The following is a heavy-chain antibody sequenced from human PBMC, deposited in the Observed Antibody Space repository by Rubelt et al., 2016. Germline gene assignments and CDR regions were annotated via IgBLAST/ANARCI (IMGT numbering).Heavy chain of an antibody. CDR3: ARDTYGTGRNNWFDP. J-gene: IGHJ5*02. V-gene: IGHV1-18*01. D-gene: IGHD1-1*01. CDR2: ISAQNGKT. CDR1: GYAFNSYG. Sequence: SGGKVKKPGASVKVSCKASGYAFNSYGISWVRQAPGQGLEWMGWISAQNGKTDYAQRVQGRVTMTTDTSTSTAYMELSSLTSDDTALYYCARDTYGTGRNNWFDPWGQVTLVTVSP.